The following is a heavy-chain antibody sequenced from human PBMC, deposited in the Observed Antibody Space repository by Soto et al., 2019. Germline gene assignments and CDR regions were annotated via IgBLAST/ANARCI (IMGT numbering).Heavy chain of an antibody. CDR1: GGSISSSSYY. Sequence: PSETLSLTCTVSGGSISSSSYYWGWIRQPPGKGLEWIGSIYYSGSTYYNPSLKSRVTISVDTSKNQFSLKLSSVTAADTAVYYCARHLGGGSYLYYFDYWGQGTLVTVSS. D-gene: IGHD1-26*01. J-gene: IGHJ4*02. CDR3: ARHLGGGSYLYYFDY. CDR2: IYYSGST. V-gene: IGHV4-39*01.